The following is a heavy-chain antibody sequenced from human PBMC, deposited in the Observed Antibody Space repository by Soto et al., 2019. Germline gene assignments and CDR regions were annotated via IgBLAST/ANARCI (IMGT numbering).Heavy chain of an antibody. Sequence: GGSLRLSCAASGFTFSSYSMNWVRQAPGKGLEWVSSISSSSSYIYYADSVKGRFTISRDNAKNSLYLQMNSLRAEDTAVYYCAREIKGTYYDFWSGYYFDYWGQGTLVTVSS. D-gene: IGHD3-3*01. V-gene: IGHV3-21*01. J-gene: IGHJ4*02. CDR1: GFTFSSYS. CDR3: AREIKGTYYDFWSGYYFDY. CDR2: ISSSSSYI.